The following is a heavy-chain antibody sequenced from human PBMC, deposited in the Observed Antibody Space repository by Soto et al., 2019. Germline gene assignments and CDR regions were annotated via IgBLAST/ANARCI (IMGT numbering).Heavy chain of an antibody. V-gene: IGHV3-30*18. CDR2: ISYHGNDK. J-gene: IGHJ4*02. Sequence: GGSLRLSCAASGFTFSSHGMHWVRQAPGKGLEWMAVISYHGNDKYYADSVKGRFTISRDNSKNTVYVQLNGLRVDDTAVYYCAKDLQGGYSPQIDFWGQGILVTVSS. CDR1: GFTFSSHG. D-gene: IGHD2-15*01. CDR3: AKDLQGGYSPQIDF.